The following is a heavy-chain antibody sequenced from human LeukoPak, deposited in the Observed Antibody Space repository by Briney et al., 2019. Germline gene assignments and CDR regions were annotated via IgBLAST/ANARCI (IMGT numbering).Heavy chain of an antibody. CDR3: ARHVIVGATEDY. CDR1: GDSISSYY. J-gene: IGHJ4*02. V-gene: IGHV4-59*08. CDR2: VYYSGST. Sequence: SETLSLTCTVSGDSISSYYWSWIRQPPGKGLEWIGYVYYSGSTYYNPSLKSRVTISVDTSKNQFSLKLSSVTAADTAVYYCARHVIVGATEDYWGQGTLVTVSS. D-gene: IGHD1-26*01.